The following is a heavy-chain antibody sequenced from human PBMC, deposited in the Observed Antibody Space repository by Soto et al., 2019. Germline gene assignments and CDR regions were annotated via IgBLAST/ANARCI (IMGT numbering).Heavy chain of an antibody. CDR1: GYTFSGYG. CDR2: ISGYNGNT. Sequence: QVQLVQSGAEVKKPGASVKVSCKASGYTFSGYGFSWVQPAPGQGLEWRGWISGYNGNTNYAQKLQGRVTMTIDTSTSTGYMELRSLRSDDTAVYYCARDRGGDGMDVWGQGNTVTVAS. J-gene: IGHJ6*02. V-gene: IGHV1-18*01. CDR3: ARDRGGDGMDV. D-gene: IGHD3-16*01.